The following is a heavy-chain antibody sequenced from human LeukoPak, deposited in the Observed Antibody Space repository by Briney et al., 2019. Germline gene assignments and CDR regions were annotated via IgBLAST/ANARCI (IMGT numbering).Heavy chain of an antibody. CDR2: INWNSRSI. Sequence: GGSLRLSCAASGFTFDDYGMSWVRQAPGKGLEWVSGINWNSRSIGYADSVKGRFTISRDSAKNSLYLQMNSLRAEDTALYYCAKGRGDIVATIDYWGQGTLVTVSS. D-gene: IGHD5-12*01. V-gene: IGHV3-9*01. J-gene: IGHJ4*02. CDR1: GFTFDDYG. CDR3: AKGRGDIVATIDY.